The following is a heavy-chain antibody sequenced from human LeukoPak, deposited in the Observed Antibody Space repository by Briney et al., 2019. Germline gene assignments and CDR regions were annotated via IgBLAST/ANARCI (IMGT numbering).Heavy chain of an antibody. D-gene: IGHD3-3*01. CDR1: GYTFTGYY. Sequence: ASVKVSRKASGYTFTGYYMHWVRQAPGQGLEWMGWINPNSGGTNYAQKFQGRVTMTRDTSISTAYMELSRLRSDDTAVYYCAKPRYDFWSGYTLDPWGQGTLVTVSS. V-gene: IGHV1-2*02. CDR2: INPNSGGT. J-gene: IGHJ5*02. CDR3: AKPRYDFWSGYTLDP.